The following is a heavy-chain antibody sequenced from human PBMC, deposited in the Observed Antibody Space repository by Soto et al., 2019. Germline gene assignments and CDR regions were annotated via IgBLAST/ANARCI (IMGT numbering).Heavy chain of an antibody. CDR2: IVVGSGNT. CDR1: GFTFTSSA. D-gene: IGHD3-3*01. J-gene: IGHJ6*02. V-gene: IGHV1-58*01. CDR3: AADRGTTIFGVVISNYYGMDV. Sequence: QMQLVQSGPEVKKPGTSVKVSCKASGFTFTSSAVQWVRQARGQRLEGIGWIVVGSGNTNYAQKFQERVTITRDMSTSTAYMELSSLRSEDTAVYYCAADRGTTIFGVVISNYYGMDVWGQGTTVTVSS.